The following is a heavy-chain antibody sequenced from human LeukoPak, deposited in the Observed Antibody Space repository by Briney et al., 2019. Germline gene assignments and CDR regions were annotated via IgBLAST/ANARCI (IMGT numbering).Heavy chain of an antibody. CDR1: DDSISDYY. CDR2: IYYTGST. D-gene: IGHD5-18*01. V-gene: IGHV4-59*01. Sequence: SETLPLTCTVSDDSISDYYWSWFRQPPGKGLEWIGYIYYTGSTNYNPSLKSRVTISVDTSKIHFSLKLNSVTAADTAVYYCARDRGYSYGYSFDMWGQGTMVTVSS. J-gene: IGHJ3*02. CDR3: ARDRGYSYGYSFDM.